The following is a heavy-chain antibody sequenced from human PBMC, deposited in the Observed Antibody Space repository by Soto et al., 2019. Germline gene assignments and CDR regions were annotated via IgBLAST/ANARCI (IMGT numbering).Heavy chain of an antibody. CDR2: INPDATSV. Sequence: EVQLVESGGGLVQPGGSLRLSCAASEFTFSSYWMHWVRQVPGKGLVWVSRINPDATSVLYADSVKGRFTISRDNTKNTLFLQMGSLRADATAVYFCARGGSANYCGLLDYWGQGVGVTVSS. CDR3: ARGGSANYCGLLDY. J-gene: IGHJ4*02. CDR1: EFTFSSYW. V-gene: IGHV3-74*03. D-gene: IGHD1-26*01.